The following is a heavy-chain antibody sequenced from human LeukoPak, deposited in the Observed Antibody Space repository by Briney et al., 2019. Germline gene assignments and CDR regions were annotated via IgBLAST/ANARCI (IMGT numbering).Heavy chain of an antibody. CDR3: AKPRDIDSWAFDV. V-gene: IGHV3-30*18. J-gene: IGHJ3*01. CDR1: GFTVSQNY. D-gene: IGHD2-15*01. CDR2: ISEDGRYK. Sequence: PGWAVTLPCPACGFTVSQNYMRGVRPAAARGLAGVAAISEDGRYKYYADSVMGRFTISRDNSKNTQNLQMDSLRTEDTAVFYCAKPRDIDSWAFDVWGQETMVTVPS.